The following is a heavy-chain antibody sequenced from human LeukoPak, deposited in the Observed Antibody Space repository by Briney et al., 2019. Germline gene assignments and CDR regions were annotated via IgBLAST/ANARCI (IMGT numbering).Heavy chain of an antibody. CDR2: IYYSGST. D-gene: IGHD6-6*01. CDR3: ARLSWPSSAEYYYYGMDV. J-gene: IGHJ6*02. Sequence: SETLSLTCTVSGGSISSYYWSCIRQPPGKGLEWIGYIYYSGSTNYNPSLKSRVTISVDTSKNQFSLKLSSVTAADTAVYYCARLSWPSSAEYYYYGMDVWGQGTTVTVSS. CDR1: GGSISSYY. V-gene: IGHV4-59*08.